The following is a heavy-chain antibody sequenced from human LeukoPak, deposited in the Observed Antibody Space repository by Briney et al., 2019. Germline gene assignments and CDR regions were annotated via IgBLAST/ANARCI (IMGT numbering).Heavy chain of an antibody. V-gene: IGHV3-48*04. CDR2: ISSSGSTI. CDR1: GFTFSSYW. CDR3: AREAFSTYHYDGSGDNWFDP. J-gene: IGHJ5*02. Sequence: GGSLRLSCAASGFTFSSYWMSWVRQGPGKGLEWVSHISSSGSTINYVDSVKGRFTISRDNAKNSLYLQMNSLRAEDTAVYYCAREAFSTYHYDGSGDNWFDPWGQGTLVTVSS. D-gene: IGHD3-22*01.